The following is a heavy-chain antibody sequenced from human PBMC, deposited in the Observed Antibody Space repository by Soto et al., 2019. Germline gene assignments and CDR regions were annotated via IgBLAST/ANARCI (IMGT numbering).Heavy chain of an antibody. CDR3: ARIPHYSDSYYMDY. V-gene: IGHV2-70*01. CDR1: GFSLSTLGTC. Sequence: SGPTLVNPTQTLTLTCTFSGFSLSTLGTCVAWIRQPPGKALEWLALINWDNNEYYSTSLKTRLTISRDTPKNQVVLTMTNVDPVDTATYFCARIPHYSDSYYMDYWGQGTLVTVSS. J-gene: IGHJ4*02. CDR2: INWDNNE. D-gene: IGHD2-21*01.